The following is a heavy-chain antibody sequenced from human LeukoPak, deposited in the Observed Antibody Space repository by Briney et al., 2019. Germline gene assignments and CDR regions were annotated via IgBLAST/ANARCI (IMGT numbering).Heavy chain of an antibody. CDR2: ISSSSTTI. Sequence: PGGSLRLSCAASGFTFSSNSMKWVRQAPGKGPEWVSYISSSSTTILYADSVKGRFTISRDNAKNSLYLQMNSLRAEDTAVYYCARDLFENWGQGTLVTVSS. CDR1: GFTFSSNS. CDR3: ARDLFEN. V-gene: IGHV3-48*01. J-gene: IGHJ4*02. D-gene: IGHD3-10*02.